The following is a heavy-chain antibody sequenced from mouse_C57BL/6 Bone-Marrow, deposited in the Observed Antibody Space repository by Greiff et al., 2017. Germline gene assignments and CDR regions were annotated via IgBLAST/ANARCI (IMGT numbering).Heavy chain of an antibody. CDR2: ISSGGSYT. CDR1: GFTFSSYG. V-gene: IGHV5-6*02. J-gene: IGHJ3*01. CDR3: ARPTGFAY. Sequence: DVMLVESGGDLVKPGGSLKLSCAASGFTFSSYGMSWVRQTPDKRLEWVATISSGGSYTYYPDSVKGRFTISRDTAKNTLYLQMSSLKSEDTAMYYCARPTGFAYWGQGTLVTVSA.